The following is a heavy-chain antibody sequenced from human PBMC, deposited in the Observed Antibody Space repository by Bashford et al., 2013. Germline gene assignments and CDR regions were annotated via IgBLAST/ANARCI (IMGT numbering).Heavy chain of an antibody. D-gene: IGHD4-23*01. CDR1: GYTFTSYY. CDR2: INPSGGST. Sequence: ASVKVSCKASGYTFTSYYMHWVRQAPGQGLEWMGIINPSGGSTSYAQKFQGRVTMTRDTSTSTVYMELSSLRSEDTAVYYCARESGGSTVVTPGYFDYWGQGTLVTVSS. CDR3: ARESGGSTVVTPGYFDY. V-gene: IGHV1-46*01. J-gene: IGHJ4*02.